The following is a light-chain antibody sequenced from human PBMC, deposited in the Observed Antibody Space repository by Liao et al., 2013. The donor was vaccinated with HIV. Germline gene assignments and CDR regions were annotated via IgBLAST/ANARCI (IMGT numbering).Light chain of an antibody. CDR3: QAWDSTIAYV. CDR2: KDN. CDR1: VLARKH. V-gene: IGLV3-27*01. Sequence: SYELTQPSSVSVSPGQTARITCSGDVLARKHARWFQQKPGQVPILVIYKDNERPSGIPERFSGSSSGTTVTLTITGAQVEDEADYYCQAWDSTIAYVFGTGTKVTVL. J-gene: IGLJ1*01.